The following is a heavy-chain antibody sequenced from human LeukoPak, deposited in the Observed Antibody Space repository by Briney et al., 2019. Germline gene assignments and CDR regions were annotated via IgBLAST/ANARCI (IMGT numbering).Heavy chain of an antibody. J-gene: IGHJ4*02. V-gene: IGHV4-59*08. CDR3: ARQSSGNRLRY. D-gene: IGHD6-19*01. CDR1: GGSITSYY. CDR2: IYYSEGT. Sequence: SETLSLTCTVSGGSITSYYWTWIRQPPGRGPEWIGYIYYSEGTNYNPSLKSRITISIDTSKNQFSLKMRSVTAADTALYYCARQSSGNRLRYWGQGTLVTVSS.